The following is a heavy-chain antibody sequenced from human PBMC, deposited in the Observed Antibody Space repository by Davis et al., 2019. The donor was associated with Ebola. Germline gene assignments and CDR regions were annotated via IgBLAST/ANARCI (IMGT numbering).Heavy chain of an antibody. D-gene: IGHD1-1*01. V-gene: IGHV3-66*01. Sequence: GESLKISCAASGFTFSSYWMSWVRQAPGKGLEWVSVIYSGGSTYYADSVKGRFTISRDNSKNTLYLQMNSLRAEDTAVYYCARDRTTGTTEAFDIWGQGTMVTVSS. CDR3: ARDRTTGTTEAFDI. CDR1: GFTFSSYW. CDR2: IYSGGST. J-gene: IGHJ3*02.